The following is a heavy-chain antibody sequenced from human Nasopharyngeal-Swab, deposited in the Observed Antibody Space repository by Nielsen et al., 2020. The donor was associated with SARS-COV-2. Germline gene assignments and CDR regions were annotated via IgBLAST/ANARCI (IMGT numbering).Heavy chain of an antibody. Sequence: GSLKISCAASGFTISSYDMHWVRQATGKGLEWVSAIGTAGDPYYPGSVKGRFTISRENAKNSLYLQMNSLRAGDTAVYYCARGEATRNSWYFDLWGRGTLVTVSS. CDR1: GFTISSYD. CDR2: IGTAGDP. D-gene: IGHD2-15*01. J-gene: IGHJ2*01. CDR3: ARGEATRNSWYFDL. V-gene: IGHV3-13*05.